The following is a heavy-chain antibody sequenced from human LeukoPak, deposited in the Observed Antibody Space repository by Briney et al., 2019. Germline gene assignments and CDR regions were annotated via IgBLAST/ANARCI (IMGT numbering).Heavy chain of an antibody. Sequence: PGGSLRLSCAASGFTFSSYGMHWVRQAPGKGLEWVAVIWCGGSNKYYADSVKGRFTISRDNSKNTLYLQMNSLRAEDTAVYYCARAADGAAAGSNWFDPWGQGTLVTVSS. V-gene: IGHV3-33*08. J-gene: IGHJ5*02. CDR1: GFTFSSYG. D-gene: IGHD6-13*01. CDR2: IWCGGSNK. CDR3: ARAADGAAAGSNWFDP.